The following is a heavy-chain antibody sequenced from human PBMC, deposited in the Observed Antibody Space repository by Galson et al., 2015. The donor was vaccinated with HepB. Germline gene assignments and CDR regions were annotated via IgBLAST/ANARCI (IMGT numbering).Heavy chain of an antibody. CDR3: ARPINNHYYHSNGGAGY. CDR2: ISSSSSTI. V-gene: IGHV3-48*04. Sequence: SLRLSCAASGFTFSSYSMNWVRQAPGKGLEWVSYISSSSSTIYYADSVKGRFTISRDNAKNSLYLQMNSLRAEDTAVYYCARPINNHYYHSNGGAGYWGQGTLVTVSS. CDR1: GFTFSSYS. D-gene: IGHD3-22*01. J-gene: IGHJ4*02.